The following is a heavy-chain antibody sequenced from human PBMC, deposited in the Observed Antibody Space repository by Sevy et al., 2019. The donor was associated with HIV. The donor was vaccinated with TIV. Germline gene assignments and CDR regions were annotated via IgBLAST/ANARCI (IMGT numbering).Heavy chain of an antibody. CDR1: GFTFSSYA. CDR3: ASASLNQDIVVVPAATFYGMDV. D-gene: IGHD2-2*01. CDR2: ISYDGSNK. V-gene: IGHV3-30-3*01. Sequence: GGSLRLSCAASGFTFSSYAMHWVRQAPGKGLKWVAVISYDGSNKYYADSVKGRFTISRENSKNTLYLQLNSLSAEDTAVYYCASASLNQDIVVVPAATFYGMDVWGHGTTVTVSS. J-gene: IGHJ6*02.